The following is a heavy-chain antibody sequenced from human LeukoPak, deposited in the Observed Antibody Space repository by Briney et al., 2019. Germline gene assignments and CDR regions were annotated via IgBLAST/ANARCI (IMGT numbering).Heavy chain of an antibody. Sequence: GSSVKVSCKASGGTFSSYAISWVRQAPGQGLEWMGRIIPILGIANYAQKFQGRVTITADKSTSTAYMELSSLRSEDTVVYYCAREGAVAGSDYWGQGTLVTVSS. CDR2: IIPILGIA. CDR1: GGTFSSYA. D-gene: IGHD6-19*01. CDR3: AREGAVAGSDY. V-gene: IGHV1-69*04. J-gene: IGHJ4*02.